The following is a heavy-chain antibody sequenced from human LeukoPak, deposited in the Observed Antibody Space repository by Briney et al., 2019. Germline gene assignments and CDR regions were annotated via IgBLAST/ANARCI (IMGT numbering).Heavy chain of an antibody. D-gene: IGHD3-3*01. Sequence: GESLKISCEGSGYIFSNYWISWVRQMPGKGLEWMGIIYPGDSDTRYSPSFQGQVTISADKSISTAYLQWSSLKASDTAMYYCARHLDFWSGYYALDIWGQGTMVTVSS. V-gene: IGHV5-51*01. CDR3: ARHLDFWSGYYALDI. CDR2: IYPGDSDT. J-gene: IGHJ3*02. CDR1: GYIFSNYW.